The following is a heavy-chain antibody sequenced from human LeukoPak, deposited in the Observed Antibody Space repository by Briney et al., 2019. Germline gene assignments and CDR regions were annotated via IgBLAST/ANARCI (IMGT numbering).Heavy chain of an antibody. J-gene: IGHJ4*02. CDR3: ARARFLEWLFFDY. CDR1: GGSISSYY. V-gene: IGHV4-4*07. CDR2: IYTSGIT. Sequence: SETLSLTCTVSGGSISSYYWSWIRQPAGKGLEWIGRIYTSGITNYNPSLKSRVTISADTSKNQFSLKLSSVTAADTAVYYCARARFLEWLFFDYWGQGTLVTVSS. D-gene: IGHD3-3*01.